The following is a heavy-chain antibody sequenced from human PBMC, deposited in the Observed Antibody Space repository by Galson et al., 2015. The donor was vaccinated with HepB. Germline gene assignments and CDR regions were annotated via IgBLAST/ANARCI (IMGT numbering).Heavy chain of an antibody. CDR3: ARGYPGDCSSVSCPAPFDH. V-gene: IGHV1-8*01. J-gene: IGHJ4*02. D-gene: IGHD2-2*01. CDR2: MNPNSGKT. Sequence: SVKVSCKASGYTFTSYNIKWVRQAAGQGLEYMGWMNPNSGKTGYAQRFQGRVTMTRDTSISTAYMELSSLGSEDTAIYYCARGYPGDCSSVSCPAPFDHWGQGTLVTVSS. CDR1: GYTFTSYN.